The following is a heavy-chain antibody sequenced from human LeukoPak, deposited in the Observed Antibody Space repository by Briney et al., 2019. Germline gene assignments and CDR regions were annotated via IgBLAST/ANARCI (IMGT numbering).Heavy chain of an antibody. CDR2: ISGSGGST. V-gene: IGHV3-23*01. D-gene: IGHD3-3*01. J-gene: IGHJ4*02. Sequence: GGSLRLSCAASGFTFSSYAMSWVRQAPGKGLEWVSAISGSGGSTYYADSVKGRFTISRDNSKNTLYLQMNSLRAEDTAVYYCAKGYYDFWSGYSHFDYWGQGTLVTVSS. CDR1: GFTFSSYA. CDR3: AKGYYDFWSGYSHFDY.